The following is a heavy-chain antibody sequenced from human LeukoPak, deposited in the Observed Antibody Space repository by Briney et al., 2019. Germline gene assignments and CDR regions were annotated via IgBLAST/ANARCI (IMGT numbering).Heavy chain of an antibody. V-gene: IGHV3-43*02. D-gene: IGHD2-2*01. CDR3: AKDRYCTSTYGPTDY. CDR2: ISGDGGTT. Sequence: PGGSLRLSCAASGFTLDDYAMHWVRQAPGKGLEWVSLISGDGGTTYYADSVKGRFTISRDNSINSLYLQMNSLRTEDTAVYYCAKDRYCTSTYGPTDYWGQGTLVTVSS. J-gene: IGHJ4*02. CDR1: GFTLDDYA.